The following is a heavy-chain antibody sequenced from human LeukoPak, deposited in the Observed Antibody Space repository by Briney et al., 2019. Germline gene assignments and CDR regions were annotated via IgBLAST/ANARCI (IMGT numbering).Heavy chain of an antibody. Sequence: GGSLRLSCAASGFTFSKYAMNWVRQAPGKGLEWVSAILASGATYYADPVKGRFTISRDSSTNTLYLQMNSLRVDDTAIYYCTKDREPDNGWDLGYWGQGTLLIVSS. V-gene: IGHV3-23*01. D-gene: IGHD6-19*01. CDR3: TKDREPDNGWDLGY. CDR1: GFTFSKYA. J-gene: IGHJ4*01. CDR2: ILASGAT.